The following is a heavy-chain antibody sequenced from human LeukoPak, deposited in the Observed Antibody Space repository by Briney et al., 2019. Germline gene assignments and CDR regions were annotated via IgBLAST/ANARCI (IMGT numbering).Heavy chain of an antibody. CDR1: GFTFTSSA. CDR3: YIVPESPPSGGYYYMDV. D-gene: IGHD2-2*01. Sequence: SVKVSCKASGFTFTSSAVQWVRQARGQRLEWIGWIVVGSGNTNYAQKFQERVTITRDMSTSTAYMELSSLRSEDTAVYYCYIVPESPPSGGYYYMDVWGKGTTVTVSS. CDR2: IVVGSGNT. V-gene: IGHV1-58*01. J-gene: IGHJ6*03.